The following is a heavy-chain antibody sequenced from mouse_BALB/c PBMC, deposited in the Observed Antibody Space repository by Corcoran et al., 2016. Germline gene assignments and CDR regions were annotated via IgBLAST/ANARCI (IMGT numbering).Heavy chain of an antibody. CDR3: ARDRYWYFDV. V-gene: IGHV1-26*01. CDR2: VDPNNGGT. CDR1: GYTFTDYY. Sequence: EVQLQQSGPELVKPGASVKMSCKASGYTFTDYYMKWVKQSHGKNIEWIGDVDPNNGGTSYSQNFKGKATLTVDKSSSTAYMQLNSRTSEDAAVYFCARDRYWYFDVWGAGTTVTVSS. J-gene: IGHJ1*01. D-gene: IGHD2-14*01.